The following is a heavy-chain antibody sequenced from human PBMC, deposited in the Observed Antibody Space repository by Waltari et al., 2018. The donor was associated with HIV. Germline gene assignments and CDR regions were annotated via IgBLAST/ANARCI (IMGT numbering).Heavy chain of an antibody. Sequence: QLVQSGAEVRKPGASVTVSCEASGYTFAHYFLHWVRQAPGQGLEWMVVSNPSSGATTYAQKFSVGIAITTNMSADVVFMELSGLMPDDTAVYFCARAPKTWVQFTSSGGFDVWG. J-gene: IGHJ3*01. V-gene: IGHV1-46*03. CDR1: GYTFAHYF. D-gene: IGHD3-10*01. CDR2: SNPSSGAT. CDR3: ARAPKTWVQFTSSGGFDV.